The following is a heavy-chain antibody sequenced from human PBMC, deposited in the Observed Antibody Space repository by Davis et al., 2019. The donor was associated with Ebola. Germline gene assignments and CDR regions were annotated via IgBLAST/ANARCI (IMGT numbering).Heavy chain of an antibody. J-gene: IGHJ6*03. CDR2: LSASGGGK. D-gene: IGHD3-22*01. CDR3: ATDSSGYNYERLYYTYYMDV. V-gene: IGHV3-23*01. Sequence: GGSLRLSCTVSGFTVSGYDMSWVRQAPGKGLEWVSLLSASGGGKYYADSVRGRFTISRDNSKNTMYLQMNSLRADDTAIYYCATDSSGYNYERLYYTYYMDVWGRGTTVSVS. CDR1: GFTVSGYD.